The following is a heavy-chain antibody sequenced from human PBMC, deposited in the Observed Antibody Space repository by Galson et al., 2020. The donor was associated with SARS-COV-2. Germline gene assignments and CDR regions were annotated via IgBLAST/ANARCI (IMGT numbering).Heavy chain of an antibody. D-gene: IGHD3-3*01. CDR1: GGSISSGGYY. V-gene: IGHV4-31*03. Sequence: ETSETLSLTCTVSGGSISSGGYYWSWIRQHPGKDLEWIGYIYYSGSTYYNPSLKSRVTISVDTSKNQFSLKLSSVTAADTAVYYCARSPITIFGVVIANVDYWGQGTLVIVSS. CDR2: IYYSGST. J-gene: IGHJ4*01. CDR3: ARSPITIFGVVIANVDY.